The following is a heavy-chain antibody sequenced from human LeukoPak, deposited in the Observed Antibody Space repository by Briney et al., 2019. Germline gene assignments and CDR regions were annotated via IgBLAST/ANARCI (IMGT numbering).Heavy chain of an antibody. CDR2: IIPIFGTV. CDR1: GGTFSSYA. J-gene: IGHJ6*04. CDR3: GRGYCSGGSCYSFGMDV. V-gene: IGHV1-69*06. D-gene: IGHD2-15*01. Sequence: ASVKVSCKASGGTFSSYAISWVRQAPGQGLEWMGGIIPIFGTVNYAQKFQGRVTITADKSTSTAYMELSSLRSEDTAVYYCGRGYCSGGSCYSFGMDVWGKGTTVTVSS.